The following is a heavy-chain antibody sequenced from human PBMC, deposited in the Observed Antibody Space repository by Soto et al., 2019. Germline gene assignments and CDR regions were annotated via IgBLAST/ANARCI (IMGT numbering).Heavy chain of an antibody. V-gene: IGHV1-18*01. D-gene: IGHD2-8*01. CDR2: IRSYNNST. CDR3: ARHGNGDDY. CDR1: GYTFTSYG. J-gene: IGHJ4*02. Sequence: QVPLVQSGAEVKKPGASVKVSCKASGYTFTSYGVNWVRQAPGQGLEWMGWIRSYNNSTNYAQKLQGRVTMTTDTPTNTAYMELRSLRSDDTAVYYCARHGNGDDYWGQGTLVTVSS.